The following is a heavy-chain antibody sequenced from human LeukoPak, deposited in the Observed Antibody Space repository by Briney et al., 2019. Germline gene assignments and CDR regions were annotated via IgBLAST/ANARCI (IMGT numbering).Heavy chain of an antibody. Sequence: GGSLRLSCSASGFTFSSYAMHWVRQAPGKGLEYVSAINSNGGTTYYSDSVKGRFTISRDNSKNTLYLQMSSLRAEDTAVYYCTTAWDKWERVDYWGQGTLVTVSS. CDR3: TTAWDKWERVDY. CDR1: GFTFSSYA. V-gene: IGHV3-64D*09. D-gene: IGHD1-26*01. CDR2: INSNGGTT. J-gene: IGHJ4*02.